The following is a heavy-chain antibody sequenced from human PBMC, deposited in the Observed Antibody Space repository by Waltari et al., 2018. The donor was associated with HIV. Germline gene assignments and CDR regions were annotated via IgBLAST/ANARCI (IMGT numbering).Heavy chain of an antibody. CDR1: GFTFSSYA. V-gene: IGHV3-23*01. D-gene: IGHD2-2*01. CDR3: AKDPVGPIVVVTNWFDP. J-gene: IGHJ5*02. Sequence: EVQLLESGGGLVQPGGSLRLSCAASGFTFSSYAMSWVRQAPGKGLEWVSAISGSGGSTYYADSVKGRFTISRDNSKNTLYLQMNSLRAEDTAVYYCAKDPVGPIVVVTNWFDPWGQGTLVTVSS. CDR2: ISGSGGST.